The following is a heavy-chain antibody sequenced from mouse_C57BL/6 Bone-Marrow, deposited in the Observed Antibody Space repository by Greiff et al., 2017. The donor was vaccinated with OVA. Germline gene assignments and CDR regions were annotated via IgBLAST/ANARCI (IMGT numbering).Heavy chain of an antibody. V-gene: IGHV1-63*01. CDR1: GYTFTNYW. CDR3: ARWGGNAMDY. Sequence: QVQLQQPGAELVRPGTSVKMSCKASGYTFTNYWVGWAKQRPGHGLEWIGDIYPGGGYTNYNEKFKGKATLTADKSSSTAYMQFSSLTSEDSAIYYCARWGGNAMDYWGQGTSVTVSS. D-gene: IGHD1-1*01. J-gene: IGHJ4*01. CDR2: IYPGGGYT.